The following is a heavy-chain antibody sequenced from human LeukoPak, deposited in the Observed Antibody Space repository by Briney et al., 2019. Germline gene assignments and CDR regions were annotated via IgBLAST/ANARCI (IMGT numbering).Heavy chain of an antibody. J-gene: IGHJ3*02. V-gene: IGHV4-39*07. CDR2: IYYSGRN. D-gene: IGHD3-3*01. Sequence: SETLSLTCTVSGGSISSSSYYWGWIRQPPGKGLEWIGSIYYSGRNYYNPSLKSRVTISVDTSKNQFYMKLTSVTAADTAVYYCARDTEWAFDIWGQGTMVTVSS. CDR1: GGSISSSSYY. CDR3: ARDTEWAFDI.